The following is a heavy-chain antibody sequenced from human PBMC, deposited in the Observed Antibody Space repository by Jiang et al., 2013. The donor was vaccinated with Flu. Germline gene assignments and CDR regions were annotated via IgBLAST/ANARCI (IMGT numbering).Heavy chain of an antibody. Sequence: VKPGGSLRLSCVASGFSFSSYSINWVRRAPGKGLEWVSSISSSSRFIYYADSVKGRFTISRDNARNSLFLQMNSLRAEDTALYYCVRGLWNRGYHGADVWGQGTTVTVSS. J-gene: IGHJ6*02. D-gene: IGHD1-1*01. CDR3: VRGLWNRGYHGADV. CDR1: GFSFSSYS. V-gene: IGHV3-21*01. CDR2: ISSSSRFI.